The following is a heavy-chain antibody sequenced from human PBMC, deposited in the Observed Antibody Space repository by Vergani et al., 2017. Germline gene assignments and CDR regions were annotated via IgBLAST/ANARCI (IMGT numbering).Heavy chain of an antibody. CDR3: ARGVRGIPRSGWYFDL. Sequence: EVQLVQSGAEVKKPGESLRISCKGSGYSFTSYWISWVRQMPGKGLEWMGRIDPSDSYTNYSPSFQGHVTISADKSISTAYLQWSSLKASDTAMYYCARGVRGIPRSGWYFDLWGRGTLVTVSS. CDR2: IDPSDSYT. V-gene: IGHV5-10-1*03. D-gene: IGHD3-10*01. CDR1: GYSFTSYW. J-gene: IGHJ2*01.